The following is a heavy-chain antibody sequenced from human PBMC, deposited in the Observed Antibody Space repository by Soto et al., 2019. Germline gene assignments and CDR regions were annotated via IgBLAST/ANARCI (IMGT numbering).Heavy chain of an antibody. D-gene: IGHD3-22*01. Sequence: AASVKVSCKASGGTFSSYAISWVRQAPGQGLEWMGGIIPIFGTANYAQKFQGRVTITADESTSTAYMELSSLRSEDTAVCYCARDPYYYDSSGYYRDYWGQGTLVTVSS. CDR3: ARDPYYYDSSGYYRDY. V-gene: IGHV1-69*13. J-gene: IGHJ4*02. CDR1: GGTFSSYA. CDR2: IIPIFGTA.